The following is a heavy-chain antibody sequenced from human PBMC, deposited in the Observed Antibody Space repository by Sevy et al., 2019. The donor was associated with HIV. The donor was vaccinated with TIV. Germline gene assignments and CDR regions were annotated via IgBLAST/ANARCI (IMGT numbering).Heavy chain of an antibody. V-gene: IGHV3-30*03. J-gene: IGHJ4*02. Sequence: GGSLRLSCAASGFVFSSLGMPWAGQAPAKGLNGQPFISYDGKKKYYADSVKGRFTISRDNSKNTLYLQMNSLRPEDTAVYYCARDGGWYNYAPSDYWGQGTLVTVSS. CDR3: ARDGGWYNYAPSDY. CDR1: GFVFSSLG. CDR2: ISYDGKKK. D-gene: IGHD1-1*01.